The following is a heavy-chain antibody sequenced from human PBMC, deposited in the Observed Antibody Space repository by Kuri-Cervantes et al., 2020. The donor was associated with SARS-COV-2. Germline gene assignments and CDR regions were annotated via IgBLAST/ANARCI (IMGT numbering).Heavy chain of an antibody. CDR2: ISRSGT. V-gene: IGHV3-23*01. J-gene: IGHJ4*02. Sequence: GESLKISCEASGFTFSTYAMSWVRQAPGKGLEWVSAISRSGTYYADSVKGRFTISRDNSKNTLYLQMNSLRAEDTAVYYCAKVSDSMTTVTTLGVWGQGTLVTVSS. CDR1: GFTFSTYA. CDR3: AKVSDSMTTVTTLGV. D-gene: IGHD4-17*01.